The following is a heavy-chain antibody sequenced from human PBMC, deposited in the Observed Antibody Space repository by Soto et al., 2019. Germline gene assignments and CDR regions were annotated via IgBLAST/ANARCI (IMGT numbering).Heavy chain of an antibody. D-gene: IGHD3-22*01. CDR3: AKSLYYYDSSPLDH. V-gene: IGHV3-43D*04. J-gene: IGHJ4*02. CDR1: GFDFEDYA. CDR2: TNSDGTDS. Sequence: GESLKISCAAAGFDFEDYAMHWVRQVPGKGLEWVSLTNSDGTDSYYTDSVKGRFTISRDNGKSSLCLQMDRLRPEDTALYFCAKSLYYYDSSPLDHWGQGTLVTVSS.